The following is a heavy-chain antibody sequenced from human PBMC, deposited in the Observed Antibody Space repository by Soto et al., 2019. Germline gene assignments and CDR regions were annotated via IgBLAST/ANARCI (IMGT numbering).Heavy chain of an antibody. Sequence: AASVKVSCKASGYTFTGNYMHWVRQAPGQGLEWMGWINPNSGGTNYAQKFQGRVTMTRDTSISTAYMELSRLRSDDTAVYYCARAYTAMVTFVDYWGQGTLVTVSS. J-gene: IGHJ4*02. CDR3: ARAYTAMVTFVDY. CDR1: GYTFTGNY. D-gene: IGHD5-18*01. V-gene: IGHV1-2*02. CDR2: INPNSGGT.